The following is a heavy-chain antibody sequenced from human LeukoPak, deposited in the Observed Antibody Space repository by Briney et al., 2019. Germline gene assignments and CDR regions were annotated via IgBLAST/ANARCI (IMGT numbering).Heavy chain of an antibody. J-gene: IGHJ5*02. CDR3: ARDPYYYYGSGSYYPPYNWFDP. Sequence: NPGGSLRLSCAASGFTFSSYSMNWVRQAPGKGLEWVSSISSSSSYIYYADSVKGRFTISRDNAKNSLYLQMNSLRAEDTAVYYCARDPYYYYGSGSYYPPYNWFDPWGQGTLVTVSS. V-gene: IGHV3-21*01. D-gene: IGHD3-10*01. CDR2: ISSSSSYI. CDR1: GFTFSSYS.